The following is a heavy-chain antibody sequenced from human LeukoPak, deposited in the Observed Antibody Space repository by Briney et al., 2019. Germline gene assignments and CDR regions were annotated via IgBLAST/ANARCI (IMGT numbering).Heavy chain of an antibody. J-gene: IGHJ6*03. Sequence: SVKVSCKASGGAFSSYAISWVRQAPGQGLEWMGGIIPIFGTANYAQKFQGRVTITADESTSTAYMELSSLRSEDTAVYYCTIAARPPYYYYMDVWGKGTTVTVSS. D-gene: IGHD6-6*01. V-gene: IGHV1-69*13. CDR3: TIAARPPYYYYMDV. CDR2: IIPIFGTA. CDR1: GGAFSSYA.